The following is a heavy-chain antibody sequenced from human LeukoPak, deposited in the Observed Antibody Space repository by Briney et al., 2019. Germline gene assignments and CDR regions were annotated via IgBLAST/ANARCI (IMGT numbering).Heavy chain of an antibody. D-gene: IGHD3-3*01. CDR2: IKQDGSEK. CDR3: ATDFWSGYYTAH. Sequence: GGSLRLSCAASGFTFSSYWVSWVRQAPGKGLEWVANIKQDGSEKYCVDSVKGRFTISRDNAKNSLYLQMNSLRAEDTAVYYCATDFWSGYYTAHWGQGTLVTVSS. CDR1: GFTFSSYW. V-gene: IGHV3-7*01. J-gene: IGHJ4*02.